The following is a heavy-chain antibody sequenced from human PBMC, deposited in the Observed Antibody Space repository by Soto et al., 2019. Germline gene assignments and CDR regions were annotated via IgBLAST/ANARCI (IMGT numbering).Heavy chain of an antibody. J-gene: IGHJ4*02. CDR3: AREGARGSYDYVWGSYRYLYYFDY. D-gene: IGHD3-16*02. CDR2: ISTYKGNT. Sequence: QVQLVQSGAEVKKPGASVKVSCKASGYTFTSYGISWVRQAPGQGLEWMGWISTYKGNTNYAQKLQGRVTMTTDTSTSTAYMELTTLTSDDTAVYYCAREGARGSYDYVWGSYRYLYYFDYWGQGTLITVSS. CDR1: GYTFTSYG. V-gene: IGHV1-18*01.